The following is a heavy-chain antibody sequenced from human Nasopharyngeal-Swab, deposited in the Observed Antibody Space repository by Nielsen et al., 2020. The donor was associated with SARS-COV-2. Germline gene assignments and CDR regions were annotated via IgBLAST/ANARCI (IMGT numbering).Heavy chain of an antibody. J-gene: IGHJ2*01. CDR3: ARDRTRTARKVYWYFDL. CDR2: ISYDGSNK. Sequence: WIRQPPGKGLEWVAVISYDGSNKYYADSVKGRFTISRDNSKSTLYLQMNSLRAEDTAVYYCARDRTRTARKVYWYFDLWGRGTLVTVSS. V-gene: IGHV3-30-3*01. D-gene: IGHD5-18*01.